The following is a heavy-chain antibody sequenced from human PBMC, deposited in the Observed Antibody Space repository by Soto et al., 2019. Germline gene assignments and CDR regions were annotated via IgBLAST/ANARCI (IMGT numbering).Heavy chain of an antibody. D-gene: IGHD5-12*01. CDR2: ISGSGCST. V-gene: IGHV3-23*01. J-gene: IGHJ4*02. Sequence: EVQLLESGGGLVQPGGSLRLSCAASGFTFSSYAMSWVRQAPGKGLEWVSGISGSGCSTYYVDSVKGRFTISRDNSKNTLYLQMNSLRAEDTAVYYCANLRDGYTNFDYWGQGTLVTVSS. CDR3: ANLRDGYTNFDY. CDR1: GFTFSSYA.